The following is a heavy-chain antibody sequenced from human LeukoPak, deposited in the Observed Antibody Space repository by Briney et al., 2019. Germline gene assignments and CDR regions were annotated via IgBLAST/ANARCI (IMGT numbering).Heavy chain of an antibody. J-gene: IGHJ4*02. CDR1: GFTVSSNY. CDR3: ARSLWFGEVYRNYFDY. D-gene: IGHD3-10*01. V-gene: IGHV3-66*01. Sequence: SGGSLRLSCAASGFTVSSNYMSWVRQAPGKGLEWVSVIYSGGSTYYADSVKGRFTISRDNSKNTLYLQMNSLRAEDTAVYYCARSLWFGEVYRNYFDYWGQGTLVTVSS. CDR2: IYSGGST.